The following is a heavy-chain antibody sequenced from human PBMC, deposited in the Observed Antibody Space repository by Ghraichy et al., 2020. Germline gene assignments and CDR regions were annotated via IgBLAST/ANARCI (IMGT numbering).Heavy chain of an antibody. Sequence: SQTLSLTCTVSGGSISSSSYYWGWIRQPPGKGLEWIGSIYYSGSTYYNPSLKSRVTISVDTSKNQFSLKLSSVTAADTAVYYCARHAYILWFGEYREYWGQGTLVTVSS. CDR3: ARHAYILWFGEYREY. D-gene: IGHD3-10*01. CDR2: IYYSGST. CDR1: GGSISSSSYY. J-gene: IGHJ4*02. V-gene: IGHV4-39*01.